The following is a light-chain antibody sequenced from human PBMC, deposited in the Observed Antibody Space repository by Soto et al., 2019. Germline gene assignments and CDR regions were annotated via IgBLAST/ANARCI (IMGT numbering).Light chain of an antibody. CDR3: QQYGSSGT. J-gene: IGKJ1*01. Sequence: EMLLTHSPGTLSLSPGERATLSCRASQSVSNNYLAWYQQKPGQAPRLLIYGASNRATGIPDRFSGSGSGTDFTLTISRLEPEDFAVYYCQQYGSSGTFGQGTKVDIK. V-gene: IGKV3-20*01. CDR1: QSVSNNY. CDR2: GAS.